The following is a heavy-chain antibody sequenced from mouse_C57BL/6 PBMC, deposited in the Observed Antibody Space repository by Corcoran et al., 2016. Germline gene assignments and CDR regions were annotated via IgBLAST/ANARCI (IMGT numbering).Heavy chain of an antibody. CDR3: ARWGTTVVEVPYYYAMDY. CDR2: ISYDGSN. CDR1: GYSITSGYY. Sequence: DVQLQESGPGLVKPSQSLSLTCSVTGYSITSGYYWNWIRQFPGNKLEWMGYISYDGSNNYNPSLKNRISITRDTSKNQFFLKLNSVTTEDTATYYCARWGTTVVEVPYYYAMDYWGQGTSVTVSS. V-gene: IGHV3-6*01. D-gene: IGHD1-1*01. J-gene: IGHJ4*01.